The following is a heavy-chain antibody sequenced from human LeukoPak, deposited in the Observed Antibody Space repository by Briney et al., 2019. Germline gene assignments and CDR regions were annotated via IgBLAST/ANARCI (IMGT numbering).Heavy chain of an antibody. CDR1: GGSISSYY. CDR3: ARAGTTVIVPSNYLYYYMDV. D-gene: IGHD4-11*01. J-gene: IGHJ6*03. CDR2: IYYSGST. Sequence: PSETLSLTCTVSGGSISSYYWSWIRKPPGKGLEWIGYIYYSGSTNYNPSLKSRVTISVDTSKNQFSLKLSSVTAADTAVYYCARAGTTVIVPSNYLYYYMDVWGKGTTVTVSS. V-gene: IGHV4-59*08.